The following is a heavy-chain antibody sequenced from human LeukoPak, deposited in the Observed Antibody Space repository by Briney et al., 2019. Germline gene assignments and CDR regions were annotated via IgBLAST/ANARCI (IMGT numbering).Heavy chain of an antibody. V-gene: IGHV4-34*01. CDR3: ARRRSTGSWYFDY. Sequence: SETLSLTCAVYGGSFSGYYWSWIRQPPGKGLEWIGEINHSGSTNYNPSLKSRVTISVDTSKNQFSLKLSSVTAADAAVYYCARRRSTGSWYFDYWGQGTLVTVSS. D-gene: IGHD6-25*01. J-gene: IGHJ4*02. CDR2: INHSGST. CDR1: GGSFSGYY.